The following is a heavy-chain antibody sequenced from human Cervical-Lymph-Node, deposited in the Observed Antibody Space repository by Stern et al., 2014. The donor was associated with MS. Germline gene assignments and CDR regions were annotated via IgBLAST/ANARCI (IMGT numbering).Heavy chain of an antibody. D-gene: IGHD2-15*01. CDR2: IYSSGST. J-gene: IGHJ4*02. CDR1: GGSISSFF. CDR3: ARESRDSRGVFDY. V-gene: IGHV4-4*07. Sequence: VQLEESGPGLVKPSETLSVTCTVSGGSISSFFWSWIRQPAGKGLEYIGRIYSSGSTDYNPSLKSRVTMSVAPSKNHFSLILSSVTAADTAVYYCARESRDSRGVFDYWGQGTLVTVSS.